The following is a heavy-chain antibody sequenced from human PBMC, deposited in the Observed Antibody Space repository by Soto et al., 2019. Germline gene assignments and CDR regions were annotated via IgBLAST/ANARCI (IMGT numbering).Heavy chain of an antibody. CDR2: ISFDGSNK. CDR1: AFSFGSFG. CDR3: AKGISGYCSSQRCTERAYYDYALDV. V-gene: IGHV3-30*18. Sequence: QVQLVESGGGVVQPGMSLRLSCAASAFSFGSFGVHWVRQAPGKGLEWVALISFDGSNKYYADSVKGRFTISRDNSKNTLFLQINSLRDEDTAVYYCAKGISGYCSSQRCTERAYYDYALDVWGQGTTVTVSS. D-gene: IGHD2-2*01. J-gene: IGHJ6*02.